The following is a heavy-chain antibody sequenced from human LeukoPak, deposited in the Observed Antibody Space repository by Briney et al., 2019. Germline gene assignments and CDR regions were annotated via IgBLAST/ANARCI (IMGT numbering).Heavy chain of an antibody. CDR2: MSTYNGNT. J-gene: IGHJ4*02. D-gene: IGHD2-2*01. CDR3: ARDRGGSCSSTSCPFDY. V-gene: IGHV1-18*01. Sequence: ALVKVSCKASGYTFINYAISWVRQAPGQGLEWMGWMSTYNGNTNYAQILQGRVTMTTDTSTSTAYMELRSLRSDDTAMYYCARDRGGSCSSTSCPFDYWGQGTLVTVSS. CDR1: GYTFINYA.